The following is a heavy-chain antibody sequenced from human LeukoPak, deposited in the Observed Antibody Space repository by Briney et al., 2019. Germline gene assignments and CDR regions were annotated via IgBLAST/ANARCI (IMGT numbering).Heavy chain of an antibody. J-gene: IGHJ4*02. V-gene: IGHV4-59*01. CDR2: IYYSGST. D-gene: IGHD4-17*01. CDR1: GGSISSYY. CDR3: ARDHYGDYV. Sequence: SETLSLTCTVSGGSISSYYWSWIRQPPGKGLEWIGYIYYSGSTNYNPSLKSRDTISVDTSKNQFSLKLSSVTAADTAVYYCARDHYGDYVWGRGTLVTVSS.